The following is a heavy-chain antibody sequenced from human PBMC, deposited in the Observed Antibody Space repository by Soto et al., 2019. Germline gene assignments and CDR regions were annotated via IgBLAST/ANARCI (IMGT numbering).Heavy chain of an antibody. CDR2: IYYSGST. J-gene: IGHJ4*02. Sequence: PSETLSLTCTVSGGSISSYYWSWIRQPPGKGLEWIGYIYYSGSTNYNPSLKSRVTISVDTSKNQFSLKLSSVTAADTAVYYCASLNNWNQKYYFDYWGQGSLVTVSS. CDR1: GGSISSYY. V-gene: IGHV4-59*08. D-gene: IGHD1-20*01. CDR3: ASLNNWNQKYYFDY.